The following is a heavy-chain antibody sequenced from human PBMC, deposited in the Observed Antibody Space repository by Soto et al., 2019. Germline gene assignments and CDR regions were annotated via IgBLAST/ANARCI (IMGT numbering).Heavy chain of an antibody. CDR1: GGSISSGGYS. V-gene: IGHV4-30-2*01. D-gene: IGHD7-27*01. CDR3: AKNWNWGSLVH. Sequence: SETLSLTCAVSGGSISSGGYSWSWLRQPPGKGLEWIGYIFHSGSTYYNPSLKSRVTISVDAPKNQFSLKLSSVTAADTAVYYCAKNWNWGSLVHWGQGTLVTVSS. CDR2: IFHSGST. J-gene: IGHJ4*02.